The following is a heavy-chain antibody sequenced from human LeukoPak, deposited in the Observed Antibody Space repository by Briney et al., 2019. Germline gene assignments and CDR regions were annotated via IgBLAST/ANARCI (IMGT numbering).Heavy chain of an antibody. Sequence: PSETLSLTCTASGGSMSSYYWSWIRQPAGKGLEWIGRIYTRGSTNHNPSLKSRVTMSIDTSKNQFSLKLSSVTAADTAVYYCAREGTEDYNWFDPWGQGTLVTVSS. CDR3: AREGTEDYNWFDP. CDR2: IYTRGST. D-gene: IGHD1-1*01. J-gene: IGHJ5*02. V-gene: IGHV4-4*07. CDR1: GGSMSSYY.